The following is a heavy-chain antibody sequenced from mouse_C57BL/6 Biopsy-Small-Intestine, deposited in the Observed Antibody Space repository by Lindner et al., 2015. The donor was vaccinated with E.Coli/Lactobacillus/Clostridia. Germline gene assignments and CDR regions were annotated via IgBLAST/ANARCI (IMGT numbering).Heavy chain of an antibody. V-gene: IGHV1-34*02. CDR2: IYPNNGYT. J-gene: IGHJ4*01. D-gene: IGHD2-12*01. CDR1: GYTFTAYS. CDR3: ARPTRYYSYAMDY. Sequence: VQLQESGPELVKPGDSVKISCKASGYTFTAYSIDWVKQSPGESLEWIGYIYPNNGYTAYNQKFKSKATLTADKSSSTAYMELHSLTSEDSAVYYCARPTRYYSYAMDYWGQGTSVTVSS.